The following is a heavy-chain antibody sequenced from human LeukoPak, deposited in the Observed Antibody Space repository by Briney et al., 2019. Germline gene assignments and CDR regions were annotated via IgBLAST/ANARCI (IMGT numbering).Heavy chain of an antibody. D-gene: IGHD3-22*01. Sequence: SETLSLTCAVYGGSFSGYYWSWIRQPPGKGLEWIGEVNHSGSTNYNPSLKSRVTISVDTSKNQFSLKLSSVTAADTAVYYCARVPSYDSSGYYWSDYYYYYMDVWGKGTTVTVSS. CDR3: ARVPSYDSSGYYWSDYYYYYMDV. V-gene: IGHV4-34*01. J-gene: IGHJ6*03. CDR1: GGSFSGYY. CDR2: VNHSGST.